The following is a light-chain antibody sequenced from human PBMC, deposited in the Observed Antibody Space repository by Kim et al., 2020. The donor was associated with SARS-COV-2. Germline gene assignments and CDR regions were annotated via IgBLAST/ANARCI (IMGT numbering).Light chain of an antibody. V-gene: IGLV4-69*01. CDR3: HTWSTGIV. CDR1: SGHSNYD. Sequence: GASVKLTGTLSSGHSNYDTTWHQQQPEKGPRYLMKLNSDGTHIKGDGIPDRFSGSSSGAERYLTISSLQSEDEADYYCHTWSTGIVFGGGTKVTVL. CDR2: LNSDGTH. J-gene: IGLJ2*01.